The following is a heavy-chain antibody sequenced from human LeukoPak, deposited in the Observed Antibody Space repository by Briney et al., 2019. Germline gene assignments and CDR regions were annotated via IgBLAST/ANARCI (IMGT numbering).Heavy chain of an antibody. CDR2: IIPIFGTA. D-gene: IGHD3-10*01. V-gene: IGHV1-69*06. CDR1: GGTFSSYA. J-gene: IGHJ6*03. Sequence: ASVKVSCKASGGTFSSYAISWVRQAPGQGLEWRGGIIPIFGTANYAEKFQGRATITADKSTSTAYMELSSLRSEDTAVYYCAREGRRITMVRGVIIANYYYYMDVWGKGTTVTVSS. CDR3: AREGRRITMVRGVIIANYYYYMDV.